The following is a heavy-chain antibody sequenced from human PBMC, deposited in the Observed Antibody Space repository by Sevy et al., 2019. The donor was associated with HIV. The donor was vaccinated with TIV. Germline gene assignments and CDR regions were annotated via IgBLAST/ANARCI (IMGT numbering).Heavy chain of an antibody. CDR2: ISYDGFNK. Sequence: GGSLRLSCAGSGFTFSTYAMHWVRQTPGRGLEWVSTISYDGFNKYYRDSVKGRFAISRDNSKNTQYLQMNSLRAEDTAVYYCVIPFSGGGGGYWGQGTLVTVSS. CDR3: VIPFSGGGGGY. D-gene: IGHD2-21*01. CDR1: GFTFSTYA. V-gene: IGHV3-30*09. J-gene: IGHJ4*02.